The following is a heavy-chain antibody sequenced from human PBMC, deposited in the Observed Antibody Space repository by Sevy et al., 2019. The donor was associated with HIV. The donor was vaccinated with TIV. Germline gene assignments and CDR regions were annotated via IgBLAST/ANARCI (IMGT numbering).Heavy chain of an antibody. J-gene: IGHJ4*02. Sequence: ASVKVSCTTSGFTFSNYAISWVRQAPGQGLEWMGWSSAHNGKTSYAEKVQGRISMTTDTSRSTAYMELRSLRSDDTAVYYCARDRCGGTSCFFDYWGQGTLVTVSS. CDR3: ARDRCGGTSCFFDY. CDR1: GFTFSNYA. CDR2: SSAHNGKT. V-gene: IGHV1-18*01. D-gene: IGHD2-2*01.